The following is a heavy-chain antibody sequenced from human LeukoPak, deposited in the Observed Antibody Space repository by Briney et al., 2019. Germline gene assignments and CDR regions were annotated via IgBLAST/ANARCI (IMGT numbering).Heavy chain of an antibody. Sequence: GRSLRLSCAASGFTGSNNYMSWVRQAPGKGLEWVSAIHSSGGTYYADSVKGRFTISRDTSKNTLYPQINSLRVEDTAVYYCIVFGDSNHWGQGTLVTVSS. V-gene: IGHV3-53*01. CDR1: GFTGSNNY. CDR2: IHSSGGT. J-gene: IGHJ5*02. D-gene: IGHD4-17*01. CDR3: IVFGDSNH.